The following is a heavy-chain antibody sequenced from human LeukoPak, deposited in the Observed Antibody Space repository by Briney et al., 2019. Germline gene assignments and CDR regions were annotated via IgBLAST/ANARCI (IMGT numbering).Heavy chain of an antibody. D-gene: IGHD4-23*01. CDR1: GFTLSSYL. CDR3: AGGVNYFDY. Sequence: PGGSLRLSCAASGFTLSSYLMSWVRQAPGKGLEWVANINQDGSEKYYVDSVKGRFTISRDNAKNSLYLQMNSLRAEDTAVYYCAGGVNYFDYWGQGTLVTVSS. CDR2: INQDGSEK. J-gene: IGHJ4*02. V-gene: IGHV3-7*04.